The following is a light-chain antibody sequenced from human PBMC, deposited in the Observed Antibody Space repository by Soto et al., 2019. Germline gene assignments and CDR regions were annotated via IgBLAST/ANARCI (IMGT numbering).Light chain of an antibody. Sequence: DIQMTQSRSSLAASVGDRVTITCRAIQSISSYLNWYQQKPGKAPKLLIYAASSLQSGVPSRFSGSGSGTDFTLTISSLQPEDFATYYCQQSYSTPHTFGQGTRLEI. CDR3: QQSYSTPHT. CDR1: QSISSY. J-gene: IGKJ5*01. V-gene: IGKV1-39*01. CDR2: AAS.